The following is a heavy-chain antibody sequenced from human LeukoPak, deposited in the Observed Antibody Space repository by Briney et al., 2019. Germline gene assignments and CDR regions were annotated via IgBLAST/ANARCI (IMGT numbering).Heavy chain of an antibody. CDR1: GYTFTSYD. J-gene: IGHJ5*02. CDR3: ARDARYYGSGSYYHH. D-gene: IGHD3-10*01. Sequence: GASVKVSCKASGYTFTSYDINWVRQATGQGLEWMGWMNPNSGNTGYAQKFQGRVTMTRNTSISTAYMELSSLRSEDTAVYSCARDARYYGSGSYYHHWGQGTLVTVSS. CDR2: MNPNSGNT. V-gene: IGHV1-8*01.